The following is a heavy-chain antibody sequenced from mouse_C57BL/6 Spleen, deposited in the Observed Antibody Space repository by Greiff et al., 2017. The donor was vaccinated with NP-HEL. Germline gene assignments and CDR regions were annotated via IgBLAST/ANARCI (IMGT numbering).Heavy chain of an antibody. CDR1: GFTFTDYY. CDR2: IRNKANGYTT. J-gene: IGHJ4*01. D-gene: IGHD2-4*01. Sequence: EVKVVESGGGLVQPGGSLSLSCAASGFTFTDYYMSWVRQPPGKALEWLGFIRNKANGYTTEYSASVKGRFTISRDNSQSILYLQMKALRAEDSATYYCASIYYDYDGGYAMDYWGQGTSVTVSS. V-gene: IGHV7-3*01. CDR3: ASIYYDYDGGYAMDY.